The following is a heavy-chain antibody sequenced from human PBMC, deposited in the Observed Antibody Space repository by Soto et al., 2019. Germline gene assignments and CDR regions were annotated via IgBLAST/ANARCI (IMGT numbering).Heavy chain of an antibody. CDR3: ARDLNEYSSSAA. V-gene: IGHV1-69*13. J-gene: IGHJ5*02. CDR2: IIPIFGTA. D-gene: IGHD6-6*01. Sequence: SVKVSCKASGGTFSSYAISWVRQAPGQGLEWMGGIIPIFGTANYAQKFQGRVTITADESTSTAYMELSSLRSEDTAVYYCARDLNEYSSSAAWGQGTLVTVSS. CDR1: GGTFSSYA.